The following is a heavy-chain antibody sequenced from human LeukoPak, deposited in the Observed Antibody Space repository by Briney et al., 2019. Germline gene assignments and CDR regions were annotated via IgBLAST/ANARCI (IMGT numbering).Heavy chain of an antibody. CDR3: ARGPRGSSSWFSSYWYFDL. CDR2: IYHGGST. CDR1: GGSISSGGYY. V-gene: IGHV4-31*03. Sequence: SETLSLTCTVSGGSISSGGYYWSWIRQHPGKGLEWIGYIYHGGSTDYNPSLRSRVTISVDTSKNQFSLKLSSVTAADTAVYYCARGPRGSSSWFSSYWYFDLWGRGTLVTVSS. D-gene: IGHD6-13*01. J-gene: IGHJ2*01.